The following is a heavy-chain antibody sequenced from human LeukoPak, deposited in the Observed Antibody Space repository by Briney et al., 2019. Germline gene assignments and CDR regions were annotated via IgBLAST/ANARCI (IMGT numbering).Heavy chain of an antibody. CDR3: GRVGRAARGGY. Sequence: REWVSYIGTSGISIYSADSVERPFTISRDNAKNSLYLQMNSLRAEDTAVYYCGRVGRAARGGYWGQGTLVTVSS. D-gene: IGHD2-15*01. V-gene: IGHV3-48*03. CDR2: IGTSGISI. J-gene: IGHJ4*02.